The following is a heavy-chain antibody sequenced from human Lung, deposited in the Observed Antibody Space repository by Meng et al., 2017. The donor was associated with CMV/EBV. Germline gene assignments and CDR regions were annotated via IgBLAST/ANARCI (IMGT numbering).Heavy chain of an antibody. CDR1: GDSISGSTNYY. CDR3: AKEGRFLEGLFFDS. J-gene: IGHJ4*02. CDR2: IYHSGT. Sequence: QLQLQESGPGLVKPSETLSLTCTVSGDSISGSTNYYWGWIRQPPGQGLEWIGEIYHSGTNYNPSLKSRVTMSIDKSKKQFSLKLNSVTAADTAVYYCAKEGRFLEGLFFDSWGQGILVTVSS. D-gene: IGHD3-3*01. V-gene: IGHV4-39*07.